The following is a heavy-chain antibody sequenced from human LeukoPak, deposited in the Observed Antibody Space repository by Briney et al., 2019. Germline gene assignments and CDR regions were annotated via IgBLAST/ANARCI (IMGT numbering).Heavy chain of an antibody. CDR3: ARDREGYYDILTGYYGAGAFDI. CDR1: GYTFTGYH. D-gene: IGHD3-9*01. Sequence: ASVKVSCKASGYTFTGYHIHWVRQAPGQGLEWMGWINPNSGGTNYAQKFQGRVTMTRDTSISTAYMELSRLRSDDTAVYYCARDREGYYDILTGYYGAGAFDIWGQGTMVTVSS. J-gene: IGHJ3*02. CDR2: INPNSGGT. V-gene: IGHV1-2*02.